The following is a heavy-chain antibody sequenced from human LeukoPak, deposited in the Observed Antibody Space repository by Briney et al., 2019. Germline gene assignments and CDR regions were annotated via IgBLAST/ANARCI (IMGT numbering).Heavy chain of an antibody. CDR3: ARAPVVVTATPFDY. D-gene: IGHD2-21*02. CDR1: GGSFSGYY. CDR2: INHSGST. J-gene: IGHJ4*02. Sequence: TSETLSLTCAVYGGSFSGYYWSWIRQPPGKGLEWIGEINHSGSTNYNPSLKSRVTISVDTSKNQFSLKLSSVTAADTAVYYYARAPVVVTATPFDYWGQGTLVTVSS. V-gene: IGHV4-34*01.